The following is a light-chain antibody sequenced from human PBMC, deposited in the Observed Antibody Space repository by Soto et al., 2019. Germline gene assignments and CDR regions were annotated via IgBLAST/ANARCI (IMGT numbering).Light chain of an antibody. J-gene: IGKJ2*01. CDR3: QQYNSYPYT. CDR1: QSISSW. Sequence: DIQMTQSPSTLSASVGDRVTITCRASQSISSWLAWYQQKPGKDPKLLIYKASSLECGVPSRFSGSGSGTEFTLTISSLQPDDFATYYCQQYNSYPYTFGQGTKLEIK. V-gene: IGKV1-5*03. CDR2: KAS.